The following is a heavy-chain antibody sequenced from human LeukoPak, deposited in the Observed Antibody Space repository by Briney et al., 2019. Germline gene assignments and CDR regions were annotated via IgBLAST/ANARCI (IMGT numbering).Heavy chain of an antibody. V-gene: IGHV3-53*05. CDR3: ARRYDGFDY. CDR1: GFIVSNNY. CDR2: IYSDGNT. D-gene: IGHD3-3*01. J-gene: IGHJ4*02. Sequence: PGGSLRLSCAASGFIVSNNYMTWVRQAPGKGLEWVSVIYSDGNTYYADSVKGRFIISRDNSKNTLYLQMNSLRAEDTAVYYCARRYDGFDYWGQGTLVTVSS.